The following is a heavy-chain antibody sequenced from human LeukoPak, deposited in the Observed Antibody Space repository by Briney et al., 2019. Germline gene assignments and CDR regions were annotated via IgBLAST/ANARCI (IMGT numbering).Heavy chain of an antibody. CDR3: AKNDAARADYYYMDV. D-gene: IGHD6-6*01. CDR2: ISSSGSTI. Sequence: GGSLRLSCAASGFTFSDYYMSWIRQAPGKGLEWVSYISSSGSTIYYADSVKGRFTISRDNAQNSLSLQMNSLRAEDTAAYYCAKNDAARADYYYMDVWGKGTTVTVSS. J-gene: IGHJ6*03. CDR1: GFTFSDYY. V-gene: IGHV3-11*01.